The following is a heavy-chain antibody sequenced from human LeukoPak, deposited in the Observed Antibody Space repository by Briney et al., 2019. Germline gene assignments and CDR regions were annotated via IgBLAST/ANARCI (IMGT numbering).Heavy chain of an antibody. Sequence: SQTLSLTCAISEDSVSSNSAAWNWIRQSPSRGLEWLGRTYYRSKWYNDYAVSVKSRITINPDTSKNQFSLHLSSVTPEDTAVYYCAREGDYKVGHYYYGLDVWGQGTTVTVSS. V-gene: IGHV6-1*01. CDR1: EDSVSSNSAA. CDR3: AREGDYKVGHYYYGLDV. CDR2: TYYRSKWYN. J-gene: IGHJ6*02. D-gene: IGHD4-11*01.